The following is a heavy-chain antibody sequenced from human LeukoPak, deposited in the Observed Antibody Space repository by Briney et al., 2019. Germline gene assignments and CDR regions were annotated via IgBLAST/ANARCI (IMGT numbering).Heavy chain of an antibody. V-gene: IGHV5-51*03. CDR3: ARTYIAAHPGAYYYMDV. Sequence: GESLKISCKGSGYSFTSYWIGWVRQMPGKGLEWMGIIYPGDSDTRYSPSFQGQVTISADKSISTAYLQWSSLKASDTAMYYCARTYIAAHPGAYYYMDVWGKGTTVTVSS. CDR1: GYSFTSYW. J-gene: IGHJ6*03. D-gene: IGHD6-6*01. CDR2: IYPGDSDT.